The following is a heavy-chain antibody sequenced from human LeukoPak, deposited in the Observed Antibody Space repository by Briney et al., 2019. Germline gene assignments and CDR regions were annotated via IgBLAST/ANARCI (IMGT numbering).Heavy chain of an antibody. D-gene: IGHD3-22*01. CDR3: ASGRYDSSGYYRPYYYYYGMDV. J-gene: IGHJ6*02. V-gene: IGHV1-69*13. CDR2: IIPIFGSA. CDR1: GGTFSSYA. Sequence: SVKVSCKASGGTFSSYAISWVRRAPGQGLEWMGGIIPIFGSANYAQKFQGRVTITADESTSTAYMELSSLRSEDTAVYYCASGRYDSSGYYRPYYYYYGMDVWGQGTTVTVSS.